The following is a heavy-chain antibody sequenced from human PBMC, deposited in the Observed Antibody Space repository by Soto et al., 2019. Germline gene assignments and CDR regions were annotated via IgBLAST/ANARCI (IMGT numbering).Heavy chain of an antibody. J-gene: IGHJ5*02. CDR2: ISGSGGST. Sequence: PGGSLRLSCAASGFTFSSYAMGWVRQAPGKGLEWVSAISGSGGSTYYADSVKGRFTISRDNSKNTLYLQMNSLRAEDTAVYYCAKGDYDILTGYQNWFDPWGQGTLVTVSS. CDR3: AKGDYDILTGYQNWFDP. D-gene: IGHD3-9*01. V-gene: IGHV3-23*01. CDR1: GFTFSSYA.